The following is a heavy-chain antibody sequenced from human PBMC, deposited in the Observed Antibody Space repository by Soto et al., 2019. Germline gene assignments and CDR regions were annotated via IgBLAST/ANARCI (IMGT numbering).Heavy chain of an antibody. CDR1: GFTFSSYG. D-gene: IGHD3-10*01. CDR3: AKDSGRGSADYYFDY. J-gene: IGHJ4*02. CDR2: ISYDGGDT. V-gene: IGHV3-30*18. Sequence: QVQLVESGGGVVQPGRSLRLSCAASGFTFSSYGMHWVRQAPGKGLEWVAVISYDGGDTYSADSVKGRFTISRDNSKNTLFLQMNSLRAEDTAVYYCAKDSGRGSADYYFDYWGRGTLVTVSS.